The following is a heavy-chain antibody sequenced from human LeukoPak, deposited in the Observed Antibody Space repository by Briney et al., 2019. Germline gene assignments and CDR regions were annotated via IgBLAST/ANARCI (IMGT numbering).Heavy chain of an antibody. CDR2: IYYNGII. CDR1: GDSVSNSRVY. V-gene: IGHV4-61*01. CDR3: AGSGGLANTGAVFDY. Sequence: SETLSLTCSVSGDSVSNSRVYWGWIRQTPGEGLEWIGYIYYNGIINYNPSLKSRVTISVDTSRNQFSMKLNSVTAADTAVYYCAGSGGLANTGAVFDYWGQGTLVTVSS. D-gene: IGHD3-10*01. J-gene: IGHJ4*02.